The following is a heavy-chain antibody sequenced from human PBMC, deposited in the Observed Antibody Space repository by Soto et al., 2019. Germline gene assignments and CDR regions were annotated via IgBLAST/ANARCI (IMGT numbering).Heavy chain of an antibody. CDR1: GFTFSSYW. CDR3: ATIAARSYFDY. D-gene: IGHD6-6*01. V-gene: IGHV3-7*01. Sequence: ESGGGLVQPGGSLRLSCAASGFTFSSYWMSWVRQAPGKGLEWVANIKQDGSEKYYVDSVKGRFTISRDNAKNSLYLQMNSLRAEDTAVYYCATIAARSYFDYWGQGTLVTVSS. J-gene: IGHJ4*02. CDR2: IKQDGSEK.